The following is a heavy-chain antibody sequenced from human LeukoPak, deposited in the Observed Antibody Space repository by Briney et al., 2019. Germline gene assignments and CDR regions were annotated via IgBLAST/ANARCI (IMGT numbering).Heavy chain of an antibody. D-gene: IGHD3-10*01. V-gene: IGHV3-21*01. Sequence: GGSLRLSCAASGFTFSSYSMNWARQAPGKGLEWVSSISSSSSYIYYADSVKGRFTISRDNAKNSLYLQMNSLRAEDTAVYYCARDKREWFGELLRGAYDYWGQGTLVTVSS. J-gene: IGHJ4*02. CDR3: ARDKREWFGELLRGAYDY. CDR1: GFTFSSYS. CDR2: ISSSSSYI.